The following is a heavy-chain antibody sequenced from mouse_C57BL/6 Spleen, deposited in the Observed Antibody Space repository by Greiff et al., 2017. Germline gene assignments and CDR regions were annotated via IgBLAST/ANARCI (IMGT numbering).Heavy chain of an antibody. J-gene: IGHJ2*01. CDR3: AREGDYRGFDY. V-gene: IGHV1-7*01. D-gene: IGHD2-4*01. Sequence: VQLQESGAELAKPGASVKLSCKASGYTFTSYWMHWVKQRPGQGLEWIGYINPSSGYTKYNQKFKDKATLTAYKSSSTAYMQLSSLTYEDSAVYYCAREGDYRGFDYWGQGTTLTVTS. CDR1: GYTFTSYW. CDR2: INPSSGYT.